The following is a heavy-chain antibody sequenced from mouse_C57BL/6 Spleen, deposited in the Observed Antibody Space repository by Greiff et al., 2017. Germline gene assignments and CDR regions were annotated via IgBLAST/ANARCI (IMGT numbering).Heavy chain of an antibody. CDR1: GYTFTSYW. V-gene: IGHV1-64*01. CDR3: ARPHNWDDYAMDY. D-gene: IGHD4-1*02. J-gene: IGHJ4*01. CDR2: IHPNSGST. Sequence: QVQLQQPGAELVKPGASVKLSCKASGYTFTSYWMHWVKQRPGQGLEWIGMIHPNSGSTNYNEKFKSKATLTVDKSSSTAYMQLSSLTSEDSAVYYCARPHNWDDYAMDYWGQGTSVTVSS.